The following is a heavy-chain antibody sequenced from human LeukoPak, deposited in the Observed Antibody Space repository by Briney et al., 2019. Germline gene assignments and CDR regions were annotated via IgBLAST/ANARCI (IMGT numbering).Heavy chain of an antibody. CDR3: ARQWAEDTAMVTAYYYGMDV. Sequence: GASVKVSCKASGYTFTCYDINWVRQATGQGLEWMGWMKPNSGNTGYAQKFQGRVTMTRNTSISTAYMELSSLRSEDTAVYYCARQWAEDTAMVTAYYYGMDVWGQGTTVTVSS. D-gene: IGHD5-18*01. CDR1: GYTFTCYD. J-gene: IGHJ6*02. V-gene: IGHV1-8*01. CDR2: MKPNSGNT.